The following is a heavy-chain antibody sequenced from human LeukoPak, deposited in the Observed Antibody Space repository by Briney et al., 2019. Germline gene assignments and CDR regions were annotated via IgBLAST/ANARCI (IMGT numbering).Heavy chain of an antibody. Sequence: GGSLRLSCAASGFTFSSYAMHGVRQAPGKGLEWVAVISYDGSNKYYADSVKGLFTISRDNSKNTLYLQMNSLRADDTAVYYCARSSLGTVTRLGDYWGQGTLVTVSS. V-gene: IGHV3-30-3*01. CDR1: GFTFSSYA. CDR3: ARSSLGTVTRLGDY. CDR2: ISYDGSNK. J-gene: IGHJ4*02. D-gene: IGHD4-17*01.